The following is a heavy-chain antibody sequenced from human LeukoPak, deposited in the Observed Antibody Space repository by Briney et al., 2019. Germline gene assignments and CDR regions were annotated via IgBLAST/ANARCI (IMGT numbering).Heavy chain of an antibody. Sequence: GESLKISCQGSGYRFSSYWIGWVRQMPGQGLEWMGVMYPGDSDTKYNPSFQGQVTISADNSISTAYLQWGSLKASDTAMYCCAAYVYSGYDSFDIWGQGTMVTVSS. CDR3: AAYVYSGYDSFDI. V-gene: IGHV5-51*01. CDR1: GYRFSSYW. CDR2: MYPGDSDT. D-gene: IGHD3-22*01. J-gene: IGHJ3*02.